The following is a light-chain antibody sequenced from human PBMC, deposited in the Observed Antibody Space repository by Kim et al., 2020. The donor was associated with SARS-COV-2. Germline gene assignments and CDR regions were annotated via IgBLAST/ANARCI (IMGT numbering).Light chain of an antibody. Sequence: EIVLTQSPGTLSLSPGERATLSCRASQSVSSSYLAWYQQKPGQAPRLLIYGASSRATGIPDRFSGSGSGTDFTLTISRLEPEDFAVYYCQQYGSSPDSFGQGTKLVI. CDR3: QQYGSSPDS. J-gene: IGKJ2*03. V-gene: IGKV3-20*01. CDR2: GAS. CDR1: QSVSSSY.